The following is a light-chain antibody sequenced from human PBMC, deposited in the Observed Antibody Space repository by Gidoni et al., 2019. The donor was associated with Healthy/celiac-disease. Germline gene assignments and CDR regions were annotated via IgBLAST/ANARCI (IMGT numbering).Light chain of an antibody. CDR3: QQYNNWPPYT. V-gene: IGKV3-15*01. J-gene: IGKJ2*01. Sequence: ELVMTQSPATLSVSPGERATLSCRASHSVSSNLAWYQQKLGQAPRLVIYGASTRATGIPARFSGSGSGTEFTLTISSLQSEDFAVYFCQQYNNWPPYTFGQGTKLEIK. CDR1: HSVSSN. CDR2: GAS.